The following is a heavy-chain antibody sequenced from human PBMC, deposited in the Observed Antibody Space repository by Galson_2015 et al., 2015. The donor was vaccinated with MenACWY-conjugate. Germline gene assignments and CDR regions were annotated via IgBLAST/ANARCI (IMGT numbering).Heavy chain of an antibody. D-gene: IGHD2/OR15-2a*01. CDR1: GFAFSNYN. Sequence: SLRLSCAASGFAFSNYNLHWVRQAPGKGLEYVAAIRGSGDGTYYPDSVKGRFTISRDNSKNTLSLHMSSLRTEDTAVYYCVVNSYGSWGQGTLVTVSS. V-gene: IGHV3-64D*06. CDR2: IRGSGDGT. CDR3: VVNSYGS. J-gene: IGHJ4*02.